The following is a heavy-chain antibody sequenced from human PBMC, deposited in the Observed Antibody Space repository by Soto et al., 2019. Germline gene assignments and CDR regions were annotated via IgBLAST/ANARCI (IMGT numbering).Heavy chain of an antibody. CDR3: ARDYAYYDSSGYYPDAFDI. J-gene: IGHJ3*02. V-gene: IGHV1-18*04. CDR1: GYTFTSYG. D-gene: IGHD3-22*01. Sequence: ASVKVSCKATGYTFTSYGISWVRQAPGRGLEWMGWISAYNGNTNYAQKLQGRVTMTTDTSTSTAYMELRSLRSDDTAVYYCARDYAYYDSSGYYPDAFDIWGQGTMVTVSS. CDR2: ISAYNGNT.